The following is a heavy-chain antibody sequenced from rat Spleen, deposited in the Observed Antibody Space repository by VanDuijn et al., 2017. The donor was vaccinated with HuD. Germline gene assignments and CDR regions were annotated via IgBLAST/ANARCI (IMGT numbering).Heavy chain of an antibody. CDR1: GLSFSNYD. Sequence: EVQLVETGGGLVQPGRSLKLSCVASGLSFSNYDMAWVRQAPTKGLEWVASISYEGSSTYYGDSVKGRFTISRDNAKSTLYLQMNSLRSEDTATYYCARHGPGYNDYWGQGVMVTVSS. CDR2: ISYEGSST. V-gene: IGHV5-22*01. D-gene: IGHD1-4*01. J-gene: IGHJ2*01. CDR3: ARHGPGYNDY.